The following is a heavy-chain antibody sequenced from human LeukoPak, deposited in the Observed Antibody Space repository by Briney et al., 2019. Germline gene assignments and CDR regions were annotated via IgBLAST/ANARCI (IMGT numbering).Heavy chain of an antibody. CDR3: ARVAISTVTPYYFDY. CDR1: GFTFSSYA. CDR2: ISYDGSNK. V-gene: IGHV3-30-3*01. J-gene: IGHJ4*02. D-gene: IGHD4-11*01. Sequence: GGSLRLSCAASGFTFSSYAMQWVRQAPGKGLEWVAVISYDGSNKYYADSVKGRFTISRDNSKNTLYLQMNSLRAEDTAVYYCARVAISTVTPYYFDYWGQGTLVTVSS.